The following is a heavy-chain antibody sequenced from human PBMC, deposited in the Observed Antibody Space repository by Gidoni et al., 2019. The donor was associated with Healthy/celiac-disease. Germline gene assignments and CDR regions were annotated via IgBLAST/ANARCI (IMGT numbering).Heavy chain of an antibody. J-gene: IGHJ4*02. D-gene: IGHD6-19*01. CDR1: GYTFTSHA. Sequence: QVQLVQSGAAVKKPGASVKVSCKASGYTFTSHAMHWVRQAPGQRLEWMGWINAGNGNTKYSQKFQGRVTITRDTSASTAYMELSGLRSEDTAVYYCARVSGWYGPNDYWGQGTLVTVSS. CDR2: INAGNGNT. CDR3: ARVSGWYGPNDY. V-gene: IGHV1-3*01.